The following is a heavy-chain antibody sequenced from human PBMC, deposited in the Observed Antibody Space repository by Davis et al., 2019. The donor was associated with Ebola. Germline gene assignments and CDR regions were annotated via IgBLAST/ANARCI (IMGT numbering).Heavy chain of an antibody. CDR3: ASGDGRGRSYDMDV. CDR2: ISSSSSTI. D-gene: IGHD3/OR15-3a*01. Sequence: GESLKISCAASGFTFSSYSMNWVRQAPGKGLEWVSYISSSSSTIYYADSVKGRFTISRHSSENTVFLQMNSLRPDDTAVYYCASGDGRGRSYDMDVWGQGTTVTVSS. CDR1: GFTFSSYS. J-gene: IGHJ6*02. V-gene: IGHV3-48*01.